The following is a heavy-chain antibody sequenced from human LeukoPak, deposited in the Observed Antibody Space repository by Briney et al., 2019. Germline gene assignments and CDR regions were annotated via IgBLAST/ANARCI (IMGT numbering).Heavy chain of an antibody. CDR2: ISSSSGYI. V-gene: IGHV3-21*01. CDR3: AKFFGSGSQGGYYFDY. Sequence: PGGSLRLSCAASGFTLSSYSMNCVRQAPGKGLEWGSSISSSSGYINHADSVKGRFTISGDHAKNYLYLQMNSLRAEDTAVYYCAKFFGSGSQGGYYFDYWGQGTLVTVSS. D-gene: IGHD3-10*01. CDR1: GFTLSSYS. J-gene: IGHJ4*02.